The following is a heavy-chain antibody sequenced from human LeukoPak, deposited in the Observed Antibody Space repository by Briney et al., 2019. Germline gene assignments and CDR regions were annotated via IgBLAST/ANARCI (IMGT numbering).Heavy chain of an antibody. CDR2: ISGSGRST. J-gene: IGHJ4*02. CDR3: AKDQYDSSGPFDN. V-gene: IGHV3-23*01. CDR1: GFTFSTYS. D-gene: IGHD3-22*01. Sequence: GGSLRLSCAASGFTFSTYSMNWVRQAPGKGLEWGSVISGSGRSTNYADSVQGRFTISRDNSKNTLYLQMNSLRAEDTAVYYCAKDQYDSSGPFDNWGQGTLVTVSS.